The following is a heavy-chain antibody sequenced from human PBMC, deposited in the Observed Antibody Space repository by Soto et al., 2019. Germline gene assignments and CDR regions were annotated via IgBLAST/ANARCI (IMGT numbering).Heavy chain of an antibody. J-gene: IGHJ4*02. CDR3: ASPDYYDSSGYYWGPFDY. Sequence: ASVKVSCKASGYTFTSYAMHWVLQAPGQRLEWMGWINAGNGNTKYSQKFQGRVTITRDTSASTAYMELSSLRSEDTAVYYCASPDYYDSSGYYWGPFDYWGQGTLVTVSS. D-gene: IGHD3-22*01. CDR2: INAGNGNT. V-gene: IGHV1-3*01. CDR1: GYTFTSYA.